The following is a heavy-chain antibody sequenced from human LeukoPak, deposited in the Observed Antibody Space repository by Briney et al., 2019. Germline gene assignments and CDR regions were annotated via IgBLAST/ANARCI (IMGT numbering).Heavy chain of an antibody. V-gene: IGHV4-4*07. CDR3: AREYGSGWRQPYDAFDI. D-gene: IGHD6-19*01. CDR2: IYTSGST. CDR1: GGSISSYY. Sequence: SETLSLTCTVSGGSISSYYWSWIRQPAGKGLEWIGRIYTSGSTNYNPSLKSRVTMSADTSKNQFSLKLSSVTAADTAVYYCAREYGSGWRQPYDAFDIWGQGTMVTVSS. J-gene: IGHJ3*02.